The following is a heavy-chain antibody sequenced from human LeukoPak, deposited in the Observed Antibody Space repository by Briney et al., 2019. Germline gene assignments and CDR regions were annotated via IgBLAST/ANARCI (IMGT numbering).Heavy chain of an antibody. V-gene: IGHV3-33*06. CDR3: AKDTAVQFLEPAS. D-gene: IGHD3-3*01. Sequence: GGSLRLSCAASGFTFNTHGMHWVRQAPGKGLEWVAAIWSDGSVKHYSDAVKGRFTISRDNSLNTLYLQMNSLRVEDTSIYYCAKDTAVQFLEPASWGQGTLVTVSS. CDR2: IWSDGSVK. J-gene: IGHJ5*02. CDR1: GFTFNTHG.